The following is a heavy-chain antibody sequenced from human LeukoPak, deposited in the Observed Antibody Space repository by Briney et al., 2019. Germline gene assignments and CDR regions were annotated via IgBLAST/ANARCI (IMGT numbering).Heavy chain of an antibody. J-gene: IGHJ6*03. CDR3: ARAPPSGSRHYYYYYMDV. V-gene: IGHV1-8*03. Sequence: ASVKVSCKASGYTFTSYGISWVRQAPGQGLEWMGWISAYNGNTGYAQKFQGRVTITRNTSISTAHMELSSLRSEDTAVYYCARAPPSGSRHYYYYYMDVWGKGTTVTVSS. D-gene: IGHD3-10*01. CDR2: ISAYNGNT. CDR1: GYTFTSYG.